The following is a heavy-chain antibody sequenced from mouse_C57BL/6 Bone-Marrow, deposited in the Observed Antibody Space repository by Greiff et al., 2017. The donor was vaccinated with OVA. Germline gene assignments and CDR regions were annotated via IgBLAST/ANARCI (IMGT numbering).Heavy chain of an antibody. CDR2: ISDGGSYT. V-gene: IGHV5-4*03. Sequence: EVKLVESGGGLVKPGGSLKLSCAASGFTFSSYAMSWVRQTPEKRLEWVATISDGGSYTYYPDNVKGRFTISRDNAKNNRYLQMSHLKSEDTAMYYCARKNDYDGVFFAYWGQGTLVTVSA. CDR1: GFTFSSYA. CDR3: ARKNDYDGVFFAY. J-gene: IGHJ3*01. D-gene: IGHD2-4*01.